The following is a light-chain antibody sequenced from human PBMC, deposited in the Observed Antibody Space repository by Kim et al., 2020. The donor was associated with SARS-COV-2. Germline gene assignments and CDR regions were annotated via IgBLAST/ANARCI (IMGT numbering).Light chain of an antibody. J-gene: IGKJ1*01. CDR1: QSVYPS. CDR3: QQYFSFSA. Sequence: DIHMTQSPSTLSASVGDRVTITCRASQSVYPSLAWFQQKPGKAPQLLIYKVSTLESGVPSRFSGSGSGTEFTLTISSLQPDDFATYYCQQYFSFSAFGQGTKVDIK. V-gene: IGKV1-5*03. CDR2: KVS.